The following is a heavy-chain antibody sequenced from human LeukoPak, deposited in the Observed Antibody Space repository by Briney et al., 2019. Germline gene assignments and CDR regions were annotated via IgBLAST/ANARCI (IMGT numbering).Heavy chain of an antibody. V-gene: IGHV3-23*01. CDR3: AKTLPHIVVVTAIDY. J-gene: IGHJ4*02. CDR2: ISGSGGST. D-gene: IGHD2-21*02. Sequence: PGGSLRLSCAASGFTFSSYAMSWVRQAPGKGLEWVSAISGSGGSTYYADSVKGRFTTSRDNSKNTLYLQMNSRRAEDTAVYYCAKTLPHIVVVTAIDYWGQGTLVTVSS. CDR1: GFTFSSYA.